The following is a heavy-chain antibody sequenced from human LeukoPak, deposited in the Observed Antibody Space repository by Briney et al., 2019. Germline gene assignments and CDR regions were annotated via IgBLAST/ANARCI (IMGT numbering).Heavy chain of an antibody. CDR1: GFIFSSYA. CDR3: AKDLYYFGSGSHDY. D-gene: IGHD3-10*01. J-gene: IGHJ4*02. V-gene: IGHV3-23*01. CDR2: ISGSADIT. Sequence: GGSLRLSCAASGFIFSSYAMSWVRQAPGKGLEWVSGISGSADITDYADSVKGRFTISRDNSKNTLYLQMNSLRAEDTAVYYCAKDLYYFGSGSHDYWGQGTLVTVSA.